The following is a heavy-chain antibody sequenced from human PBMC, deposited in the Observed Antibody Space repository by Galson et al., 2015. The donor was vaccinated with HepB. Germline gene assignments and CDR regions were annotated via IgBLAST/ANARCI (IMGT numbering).Heavy chain of an antibody. Sequence: SLRLSCAASGFTFSNAWMSWVRQAPGKGLEWVGRIKSKTDGGTTDYAAPVKGRFTISRDDSKNTLYLQMNSLKTEDTAVYYCTTGHVRYNWNQNWFDPWGQGTLVTVSS. J-gene: IGHJ5*02. CDR2: IKSKTDGGTT. V-gene: IGHV3-15*01. D-gene: IGHD1-20*01. CDR1: GFTFSNAW. CDR3: TTGHVRYNWNQNWFDP.